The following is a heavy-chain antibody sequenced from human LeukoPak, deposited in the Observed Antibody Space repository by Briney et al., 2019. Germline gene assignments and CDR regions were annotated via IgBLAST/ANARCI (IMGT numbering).Heavy chain of an antibody. D-gene: IGHD1-14*01. CDR2: ISGSGYST. V-gene: IGHV3-23*01. Sequence: GGSLRLSCAASGFSFSSYAMSWVRQAPGKGLEWVSAISGSGYSTSYADSVKGRFTISRDNSKNTLYLQMNSLRAEDTAVYYCARDILDNGMLYYFDYWGQGTLVTVSS. J-gene: IGHJ4*02. CDR3: ARDILDNGMLYYFDY. CDR1: GFSFSSYA.